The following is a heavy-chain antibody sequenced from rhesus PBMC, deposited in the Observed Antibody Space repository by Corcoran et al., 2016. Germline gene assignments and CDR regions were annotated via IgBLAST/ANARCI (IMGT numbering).Heavy chain of an antibody. CDR1: GASISSYW. CDR2: INGNSGST. CDR3: AREDSNYCDY. J-gene: IGHJ4*01. Sequence: QVQLQESGPGLVKPSETLSLSCAVSGASISSYWWSWLRPPPGKGLEWIGEINGNSGSTYYNSSLKSRVTISKDASKNQFSLRLNSVTAADTAVYYCAREDSNYCDYWGQGVLVTVSS. D-gene: IGHD4-23*01. V-gene: IGHV4-80*01.